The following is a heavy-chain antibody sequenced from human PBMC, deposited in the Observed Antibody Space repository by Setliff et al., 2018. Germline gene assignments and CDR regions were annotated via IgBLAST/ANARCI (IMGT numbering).Heavy chain of an antibody. CDR3: ARSGAGVVEPTDFDF. Sequence: GAALKISSTGSGSSCSTHWLGWVRQMPWKGLEWLAMIYPGDPETRYSPSFQGRVSISVNKSISSAYLQFSSLKASDTALYYCARSGAGVVEPTDFDFWGQGTPVTVSS. CDR1: GSSCSTHW. CDR2: IYPGDPET. V-gene: IGHV5-51*01. D-gene: IGHD1-1*01. J-gene: IGHJ4*02.